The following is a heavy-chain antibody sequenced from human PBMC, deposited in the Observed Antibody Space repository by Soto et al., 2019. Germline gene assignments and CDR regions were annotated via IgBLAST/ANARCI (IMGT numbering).Heavy chain of an antibody. CDR3: ARVNPFINWFDP. D-gene: IGHD3-10*01. CDR1: GYTFTSYY. CDR2: INPSGGST. J-gene: IGHJ5*02. Sequence: GASVKVSCTASGYTFTSYYMHWVRQAPGQGLEWMGIINPSGGSTSYAQKFQGRVTMTRDTSTSTVYMELSSLRSEDTAVYYCARVNPFINWFDPWGQGTLVTVSS. V-gene: IGHV1-46*01.